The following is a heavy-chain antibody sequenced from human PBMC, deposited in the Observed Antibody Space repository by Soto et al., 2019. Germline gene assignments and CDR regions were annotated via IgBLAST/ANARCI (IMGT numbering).Heavy chain of an antibody. CDR2: INAGNGNT. V-gene: IGHV1-3*01. D-gene: IGHD2-8*02. CDR1: GYTFTSYA. Sequence: QVQLVQSGAEVKKPGASVKVSCKASGYTFTSYAMHWVRQAPGQRLEWMGWINAGNGNTKYSQKFQGRVTITRDTSASTAYMELSSLRSEDTAVYYCARATGQGGWYFDLWGRGTLVTVSS. J-gene: IGHJ2*01. CDR3: ARATGQGGWYFDL.